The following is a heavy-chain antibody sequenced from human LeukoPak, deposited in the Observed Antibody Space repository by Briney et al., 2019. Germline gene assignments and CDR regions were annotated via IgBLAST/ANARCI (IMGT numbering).Heavy chain of an antibody. CDR2: IYYNGST. D-gene: IGHD5-12*01. CDR1: GGSISSYY. J-gene: IGHJ6*02. CDR3: ARDFLVRGYDYYYYGMDV. V-gene: IGHV4-59*01. Sequence: PSETLSLTCTVSGGSISSYYWSWIRQPPGKGLEWIGYIYYNGSTNYNPSLKSRVTISVDTSKNQFSLKLSSVTAADTAVYYCARDFLVRGYDYYYYGMDVWGQGTTVTVSS.